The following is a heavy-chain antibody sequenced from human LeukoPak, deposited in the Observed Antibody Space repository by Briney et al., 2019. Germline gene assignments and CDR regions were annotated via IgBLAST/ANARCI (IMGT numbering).Heavy chain of an antibody. V-gene: IGHV3-30*18. CDR3: AKDRVIVVYDVFDM. CDR1: GFSFSSYG. J-gene: IGHJ3*02. D-gene: IGHD3-22*01. CDR2: ISYEGSNK. Sequence: PGGSLRLSCAASGFSFSSYGMHWVRQAPGKGLEWLAVISYEGSNKHYADSVKGRFTISRDNSKNTLYLQMNSQRDEDTAVYYCAKDRVIVVYDVFDMWGQGTMVTVSS.